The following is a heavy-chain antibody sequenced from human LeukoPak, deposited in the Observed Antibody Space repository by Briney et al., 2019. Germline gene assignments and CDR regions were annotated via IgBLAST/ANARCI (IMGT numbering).Heavy chain of an antibody. Sequence: ASVKVSCKASGGTFSSYAISWVRQAPGQGLEWMGGIIPIFGTANYAQKFQGRVTITADKSTSTAYMELSSLRSEDTAVYYCARDSPMPGIAVGGDAFDIWGQGTMVTVSS. V-gene: IGHV1-69*06. J-gene: IGHJ3*02. CDR1: GGTFSSYA. D-gene: IGHD6-19*01. CDR3: ARDSPMPGIAVGGDAFDI. CDR2: IIPIFGTA.